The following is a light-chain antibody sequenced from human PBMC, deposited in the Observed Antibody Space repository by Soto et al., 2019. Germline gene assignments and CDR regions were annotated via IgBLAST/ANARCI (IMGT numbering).Light chain of an antibody. J-gene: IGKJ2*01. Sequence: EIVLTQSPGTLSLSPGEGATLSCRASQSVSNNYLAWYQQKPGQAPRLLISGASSRAAGIPDRFSGSGSGTDFTLTISRLESEDFAVYYCQCYGSSPPHTFGPGTKLEIK. CDR3: QCYGSSPPHT. V-gene: IGKV3-20*01. CDR1: QSVSNNY. CDR2: GAS.